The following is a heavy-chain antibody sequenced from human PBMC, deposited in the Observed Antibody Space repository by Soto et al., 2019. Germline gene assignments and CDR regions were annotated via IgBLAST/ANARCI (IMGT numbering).Heavy chain of an antibody. D-gene: IGHD1-1*01. CDR3: AREQDGTVAFGA. CDR2: TYYRSKWYS. V-gene: IGHV6-1*01. CDR1: GDSVASNSAA. Sequence: QVQLQQSGPGLVKPSQTLSLTCAISGDSVASNSAACNWIRQSPSRGLEWLGRTYYRSKWYSECAVYVISRITIDPATSKNQFSLQLNSVTPEDTAVYYCAREQDGTVAFGAWGQGTLVTVSS. J-gene: IGHJ3*01.